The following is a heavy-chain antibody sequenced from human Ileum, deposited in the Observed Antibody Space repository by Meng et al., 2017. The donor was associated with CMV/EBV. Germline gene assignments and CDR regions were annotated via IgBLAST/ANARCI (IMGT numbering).Heavy chain of an antibody. CDR1: FTSYW. V-gene: IGHV5-51*01. D-gene: IGHD2-15*01. CDR3: ARHPSYCSGGSCSVGFDY. J-gene: IGHJ4*02. CDR2: IYPGDSDT. Sequence: FTSYWIGWVRQMPGKGLEWMGIIYPGDSDTRYSPSFQGQVTISADKSISTAYLQWSSLKASDTAMYYCARHPSYCSGGSCSVGFDYWGQGTLVTVSS.